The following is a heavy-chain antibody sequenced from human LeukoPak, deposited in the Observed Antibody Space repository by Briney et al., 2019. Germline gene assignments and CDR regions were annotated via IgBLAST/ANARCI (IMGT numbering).Heavy chain of an antibody. CDR2: IRSKAYGGTT. Sequence: GGSLRLSCTASGFTSGDYAMSWVRQAPGKGLEWVGFIRSKAYGGTTEYAASVKGRFTISRDDSKSIAYLQMNSLKTEDTAVYYCTTSLYCTNGVCYSVGIAAAGTYEGSYMDVWGKGTTVTVSS. V-gene: IGHV3-49*04. CDR1: GFTSGDYA. J-gene: IGHJ6*03. D-gene: IGHD2-8*01. CDR3: TTSLYCTNGVCYSVGIAAAGTYEGSYMDV.